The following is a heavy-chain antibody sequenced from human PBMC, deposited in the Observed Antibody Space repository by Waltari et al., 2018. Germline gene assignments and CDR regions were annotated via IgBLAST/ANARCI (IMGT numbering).Heavy chain of an antibody. V-gene: IGHV1-2*06. Sequence: QVQLVQSGAEVKKPGASVKVSCKASGYTFTDYYVHWVRQAPGQGLEWMGRINAKNGDTDYGQMFQGRVTMTRDTSLDTADMELSRLRSDDTAEYYCAKGGPAIFGVLNTKRFDCWGQGTPVTVSS. D-gene: IGHD3-3*01. CDR2: INAKNGDT. CDR1: GYTFTDYY. J-gene: IGHJ4*02. CDR3: AKGGPAIFGVLNTKRFDC.